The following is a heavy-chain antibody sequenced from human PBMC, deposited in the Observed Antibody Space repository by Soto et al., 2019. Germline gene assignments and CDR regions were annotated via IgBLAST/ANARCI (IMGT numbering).Heavy chain of an antibody. Sequence: QVQLVQSGAEVKKPGSSVKVSCKASGGTFSSYAISWVRQAPGQGLEWLGGIIPIFGTANYAQKFQGRVTITADESTSTAYMELSSLRSEDTAVYYCARDALYYDILTGYYLDYFDYWGQGTLVTVSS. CDR1: GGTFSSYA. CDR2: IIPIFGTA. J-gene: IGHJ4*02. V-gene: IGHV1-69*01. D-gene: IGHD3-9*01. CDR3: ARDALYYDILTGYYLDYFDY.